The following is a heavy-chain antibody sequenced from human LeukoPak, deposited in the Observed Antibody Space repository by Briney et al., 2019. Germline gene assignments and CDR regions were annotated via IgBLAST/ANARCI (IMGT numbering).Heavy chain of an antibody. CDR3: AKDRHDYGDYAFDS. D-gene: IGHD4-17*01. CDR1: AFIFRDYI. J-gene: IGHJ4*02. CDR2: IWRTGDWT. Sequence: PGGSLRLSCTASAFIFRDYIMSWVRQAPGKGPEWVAAIWRTGDWTHYVDFVKGRFTISRDNSKNTLYLQMNRLRVADTAIYYCAKDRHDYGDYAFDSWGQGTLVTVSS. V-gene: IGHV3-23*05.